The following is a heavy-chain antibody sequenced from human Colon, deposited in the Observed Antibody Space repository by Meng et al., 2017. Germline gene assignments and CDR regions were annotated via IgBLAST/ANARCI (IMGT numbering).Heavy chain of an antibody. D-gene: IGHD3-10*01. Sequence: QVQLQRCGAGLLNPSETLALTCAVYGGSFSGYYWNWIRQSPGKGLEWIGEINHSGSTNYNPSLKSRVTISVDTSKNQFSLKLSSVTAADTAVYYCARGFWVVREIIITPLDYWGQGSLVTVSS. V-gene: IGHV4-34*01. CDR1: GGSFSGYY. CDR2: INHSGST. CDR3: ARGFWVVREIIITPLDY. J-gene: IGHJ4*02.